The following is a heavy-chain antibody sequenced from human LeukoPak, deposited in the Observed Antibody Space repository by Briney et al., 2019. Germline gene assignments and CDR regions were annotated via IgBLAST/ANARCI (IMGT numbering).Heavy chain of an antibody. V-gene: IGHV3-7*01. D-gene: IGHD3-3*01. CDR3: ATHPGYYDFWSGYYIGWDI. CDR2: IKQDGSEK. J-gene: IGHJ3*02. CDR1: GFTFSSYW. Sequence: GGSLRLSCAASGFTFSSYWMSWVRQAPGKGLEWVANIKQDGSEKYYVDSVKGRFTISRDNAKNSLYLQMNSLRAEDTAVYYCATHPGYYDFWSGYYIGWDIWGQGTMVTVSS.